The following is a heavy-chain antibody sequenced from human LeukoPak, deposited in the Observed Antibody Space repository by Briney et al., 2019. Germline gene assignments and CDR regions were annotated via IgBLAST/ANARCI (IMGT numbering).Heavy chain of an antibody. J-gene: IGHJ4*02. V-gene: IGHV3-72*01. CDR1: GFTFSDHY. CDR2: TRNKANSYTT. Sequence: GGSPRLSCAASGFTFSDHYMDWVRQAPGKGLEWVGRTRNKANSYTTEYAASVKGRFTISRDDSKNSLYLQMNSLKTEDTAVYYCARVSGYYDSSGKHLWGQGTLVTVSS. CDR3: ARVSGYYDSSGKHL. D-gene: IGHD3-22*01.